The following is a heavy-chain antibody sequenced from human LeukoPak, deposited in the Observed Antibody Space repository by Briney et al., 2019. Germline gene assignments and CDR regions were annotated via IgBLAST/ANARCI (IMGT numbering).Heavy chain of an antibody. CDR2: IIPIFGTA. D-gene: IGHD5-12*01. CDR1: GGTFSSYA. CDR3: ARGGGYDYYYYYMDV. Sequence: SVKVSCKASGGTFSSYAISWVRQAPGQGLQWMGGIIPIFGTANYAQKFQGRVTITADESTSTAYMELSSLRSEDEAVYYCARGGGYDYYYYYMDVWGKGTTVTVSS. V-gene: IGHV1-69*01. J-gene: IGHJ6*03.